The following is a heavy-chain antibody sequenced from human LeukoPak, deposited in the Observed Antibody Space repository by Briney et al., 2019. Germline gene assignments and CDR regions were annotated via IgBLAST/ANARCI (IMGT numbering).Heavy chain of an antibody. CDR3: ARDWGYPRLYYGMDV. CDR1: VDSVSSNSAA. D-gene: IGHD3-16*01. J-gene: IGHJ6*02. V-gene: IGHV6-1*01. Sequence: SQTLSLTCAIFVDSVSSNSAAWAWIRQSPSSGLEWLGRTYYRSKWYNDYAVSVKSRITINPDTSKKQFSLQLNSVTPEDTAVYYCARDWGYPRLYYGMDVWGQGTTVTVSS. CDR2: TYYRSKWYN.